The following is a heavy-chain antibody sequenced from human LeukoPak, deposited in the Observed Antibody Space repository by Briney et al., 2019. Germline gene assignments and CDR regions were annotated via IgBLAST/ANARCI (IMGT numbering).Heavy chain of an antibody. V-gene: IGHV4-34*01. CDR2: INHSGST. CDR1: GGSFSGYY. J-gene: IGHJ3*02. Sequence: PSETLSLTCAVYGGSFSGYYWSWIRQPPGKGLEWIGEINHSGSTNYNPSLKSRVTISVDTSKNQFSLKLSSVTAADTAVYYCASPTLRTTEVYAFDIWGPGTMVTVSS. CDR3: ASPTLRTTEVYAFDI. D-gene: IGHD1-7*01.